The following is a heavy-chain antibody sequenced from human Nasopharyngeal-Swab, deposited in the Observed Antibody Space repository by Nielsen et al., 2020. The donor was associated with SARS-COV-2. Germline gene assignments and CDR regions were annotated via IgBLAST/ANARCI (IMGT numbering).Heavy chain of an antibody. CDR3: ARETTYFDY. Sequence: WSRQPPGKGLEWIGYIYYSGSTYYNPSLKSRVTISADTSKNQFSLKLSSVTAADTAVYYCARETTYFDYWGQGTLVTVSS. J-gene: IGHJ4*02. CDR2: IYYSGST. V-gene: IGHV4-31*02. D-gene: IGHD1-7*01.